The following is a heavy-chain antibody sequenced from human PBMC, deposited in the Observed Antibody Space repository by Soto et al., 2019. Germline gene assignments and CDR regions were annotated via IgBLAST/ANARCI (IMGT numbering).Heavy chain of an antibody. CDR3: AKDFRTSCYRCGDGWFDP. CDR1: GFTFSSYG. CDR2: ISYDGITK. V-gene: IGHV3-30*18. Sequence: GGSLRLSCAASGFTFSSYGMHWVRQAPGKGLEWVTVISYDGITKYYADSVKGRFTISRDNSKNTLYLQMNSLRPEDTAVYYCAKDFRTSCYRCGDGWFDPWGQGTLVTVSS. J-gene: IGHJ5*02. D-gene: IGHD2-2*01.